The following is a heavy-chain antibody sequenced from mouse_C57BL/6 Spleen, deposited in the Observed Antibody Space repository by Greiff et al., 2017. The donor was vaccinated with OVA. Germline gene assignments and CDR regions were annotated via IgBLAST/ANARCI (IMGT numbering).Heavy chain of an antibody. CDR1: GFSLTSYG. CDR2: IWGVGST. J-gene: IGHJ4*01. V-gene: IGHV2-6*01. D-gene: IGHD3-2*02. Sequence: VQVVESGPGLVAPSQRLSITCTVSGFSLTSYGVDWVRQSPGKGLEWLGVIWGVGSTNYNSALNSRLSISKDNSKSQVFLKMNSLQTDDTAMYYCARESSGYAMDYWGQGTSVTVAS. CDR3: ARESSGYAMDY.